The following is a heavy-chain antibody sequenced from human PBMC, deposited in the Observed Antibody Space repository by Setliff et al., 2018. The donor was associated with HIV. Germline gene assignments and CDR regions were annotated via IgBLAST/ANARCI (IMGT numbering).Heavy chain of an antibody. CDR2: INPKSGVA. V-gene: IGHV1-2*06. CDR3: ARAHFLVAMTRNWFDP. D-gene: IGHD5-12*01. J-gene: IGHJ5*02. CDR1: GGTFSDFR. Sequence: ASVKVSCKASGGTFSDFRITWVRQAPGQGLEWIGRINPKSGVADYLKKFQGRVTMTTDTSTNTAHMELIRPRFDDTAVYYCARAHFLVAMTRNWFDPWGQGTLVTVSS.